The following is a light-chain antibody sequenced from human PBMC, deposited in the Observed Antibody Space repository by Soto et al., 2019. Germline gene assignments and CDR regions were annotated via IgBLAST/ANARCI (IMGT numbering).Light chain of an antibody. CDR1: QGISHW. Sequence: IQITHSPGSVSESVGDGVTLTCLASQGISHWLAWYQQKPGNAPKLLIYAASTLQSGVPSRFSGSGSGTDFTLTISSLQPEDFATYYCQKANSFPINFGQGTRLAIK. CDR3: QKANSFPIN. V-gene: IGKV1D-12*01. CDR2: AAS. J-gene: IGKJ5*01.